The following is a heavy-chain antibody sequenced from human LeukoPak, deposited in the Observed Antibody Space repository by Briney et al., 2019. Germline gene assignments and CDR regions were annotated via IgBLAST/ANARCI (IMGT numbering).Heavy chain of an antibody. CDR1: GITLSNNG. Sequence: GGSLRLSCAVSGITLSNNGMSWVRQAPGKGLEWVAGISDSGGRTNYADSVKGRFTNSRDNPKNTLYLQMNSLRAEDTAVYFCAKRGVVIRVILVGFHKEAYYFDSWGQGALVTVSS. CDR2: ISDSGGRT. J-gene: IGHJ4*02. CDR3: AKRGVVIRVILVGFHKEAYYFDS. D-gene: IGHD3-22*01. V-gene: IGHV3-23*01.